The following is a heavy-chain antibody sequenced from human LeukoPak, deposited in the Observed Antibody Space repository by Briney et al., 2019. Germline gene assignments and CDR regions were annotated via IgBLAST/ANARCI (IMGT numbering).Heavy chain of an antibody. J-gene: IGHJ5*02. CDR1: GFTFSSYS. D-gene: IGHD6-13*01. CDR2: ISSSSSYI. V-gene: IGHV3-21*01. Sequence: GGSLRLSCAASGFTFSSYSMNWVRQAPGKGLEWVSSISSSSSYIYYADSVKGRFTISRDNAKNSLYLQMNSLRAEDTAVYYCARDSEYSSSWSYLFDPWGQGTLVTVSS. CDR3: ARDSEYSSSWSYLFDP.